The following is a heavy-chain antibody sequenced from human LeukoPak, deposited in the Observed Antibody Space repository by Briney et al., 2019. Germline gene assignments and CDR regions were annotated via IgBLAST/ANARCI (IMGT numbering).Heavy chain of an antibody. Sequence: GGSLRLSCAASGSTFSHYWMHWVRQAPGRGLEWVSRINGDESSTNYADSVKGRFTISRDNAKDTLYLHMNSLTAEDTAVYYCARGAKWAYYFDYWGQGTLVTVSS. CDR1: GSTFSHYW. CDR2: INGDESST. V-gene: IGHV3-74*01. J-gene: IGHJ4*02. CDR3: ARGAKWAYYFDY. D-gene: IGHD1-26*01.